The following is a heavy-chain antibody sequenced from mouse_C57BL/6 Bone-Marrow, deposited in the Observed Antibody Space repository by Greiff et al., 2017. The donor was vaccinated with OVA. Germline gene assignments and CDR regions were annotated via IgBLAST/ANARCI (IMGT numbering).Heavy chain of an antibody. CDR2: IDPSDSYT. CDR3: ARGGPAWFAY. CDR1: GYTFTSYW. Sequence: VQLQQPGAELVMPGASVKLSCKASGYTFTSYWMHWVKQRPGQGLEWIGEIDPSDSYTNYNQKFKGKSTLTVDKSSSTAYMQLSSLTSEDSAVYYCARGGPAWFAYWGQGTLVTVSA. J-gene: IGHJ3*01. V-gene: IGHV1-69*01.